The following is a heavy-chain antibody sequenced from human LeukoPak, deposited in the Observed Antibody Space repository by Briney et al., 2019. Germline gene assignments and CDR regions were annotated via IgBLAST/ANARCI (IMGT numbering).Heavy chain of an antibody. J-gene: IGHJ4*02. D-gene: IGHD3-3*01. CDR2: INPNSGGT. CDR1: GYTFIAYY. V-gene: IGHV1-2*02. Sequence: GASVKVSCRASGYTFIAYYMHWVRQAPGQGLEWMGWINPNSGGTNYAQKFQGRVTMTRDTSISTAYMELSRLRSDDTAVYYCARVRFLEWTAFDYWGQGTLVTVSS. CDR3: ARVRFLEWTAFDY.